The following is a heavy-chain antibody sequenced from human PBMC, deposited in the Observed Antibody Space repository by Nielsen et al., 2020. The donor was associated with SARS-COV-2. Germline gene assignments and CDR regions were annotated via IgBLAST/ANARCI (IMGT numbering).Heavy chain of an antibody. D-gene: IGHD5-18*01. CDR2: IYYSGST. CDR3: ARGDTAMASFDP. CDR1: GGSISSGGYY. V-gene: IGHV4-31*03. J-gene: IGHJ5*02. Sequence: SETLSLTCTVSGGSISSGGYYWSCIRQHPGKGLEWIGYIYYSGSTYYNPSLKSRVTISVDTSKSQFSLKLSSVTAADTAVYYCARGDTAMASFDPWGQGTLVTVSS.